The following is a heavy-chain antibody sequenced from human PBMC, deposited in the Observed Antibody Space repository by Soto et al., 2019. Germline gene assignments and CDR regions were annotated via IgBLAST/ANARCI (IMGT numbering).Heavy chain of an antibody. J-gene: IGHJ4*02. Sequence: QVQLQQWGAGLLKPSETLSLTCSVYGGSFSGYYWSWIRQPPGKGLEWLGEINHSGGNNYNPSLKSRVTISVDTSKNQVSLKRSSVTAADTAVYYCARLAVAGTPRYWGQGTLVTVSS. V-gene: IGHV4-34*01. CDR2: INHSGGN. CDR3: ARLAVAGTPRY. D-gene: IGHD6-19*01. CDR1: GGSFSGYY.